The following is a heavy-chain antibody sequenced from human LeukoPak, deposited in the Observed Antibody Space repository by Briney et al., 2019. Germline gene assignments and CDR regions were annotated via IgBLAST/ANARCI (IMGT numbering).Heavy chain of an antibody. CDR2: ISGSGDTT. J-gene: IGHJ4*02. D-gene: IGHD3-16*01. CDR3: AKADTPLPLRGPYFDY. Sequence: GGSLRLSCAASGFTFSSYAMSWVRQAPGKGLEWVSTISGSGDTTYYADSVKGRFTISKDNSKNTLYLQLNSLRVEDTAVYFCAKADTPLPLRGPYFDYWGQGTLVTVSS. CDR1: GFTFSSYA. V-gene: IGHV3-23*01.